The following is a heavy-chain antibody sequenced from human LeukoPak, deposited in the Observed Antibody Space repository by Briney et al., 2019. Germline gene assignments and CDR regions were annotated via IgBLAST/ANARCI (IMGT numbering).Heavy chain of an antibody. CDR1: GYTFTSYY. D-gene: IGHD3-9*01. Sequence: ASVKVSCKASGYTFTSYYMHWVRQAPGQGLEWMGIINPSGGSTSYAQKFQGRVTMTRDTSTSTVYMELSSLRSEDTAVYYCARDGGDYDFLTGYYDYWGQGTLVTVSS. V-gene: IGHV1-46*01. J-gene: IGHJ4*02. CDR3: ARDGGDYDFLTGYYDY. CDR2: INPSGGST.